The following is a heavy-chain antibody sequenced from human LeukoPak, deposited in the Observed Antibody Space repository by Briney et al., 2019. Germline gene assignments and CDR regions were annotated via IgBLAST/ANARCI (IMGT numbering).Heavy chain of an antibody. CDR2: ISGSGGST. CDR1: GFTFSSYA. J-gene: IGHJ4*02. Sequence: GGSLRLSCAASGFTFSSYAMSWVRQAPGKGLEWVSAISGSGGSTYYADSVKGRFTISRDNSKNTLYLQMNSLRAEDTAVYYCAKDLLKYSSSWYLPDYWGQGTLVTVSS. CDR3: AKDLLKYSSSWYLPDY. V-gene: IGHV3-23*01. D-gene: IGHD6-13*01.